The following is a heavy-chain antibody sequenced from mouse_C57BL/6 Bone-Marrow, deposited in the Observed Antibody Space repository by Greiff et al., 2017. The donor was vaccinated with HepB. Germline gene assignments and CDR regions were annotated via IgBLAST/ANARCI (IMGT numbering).Heavy chain of an antibody. V-gene: IGHV2-2*01. CDR3: ARNFITTVVEPYYYAMDH. CDR2: IWSGGST. Sequence: QVQLKESGPGLVQPSQSLSITCTVSGFSLTSYGVHWVRQSPGKGLEWLGVIWSGGSTDYNAAFISRLSISKDNSKSQVFFKMNSLQADDTAIYYCARNFITTVVEPYYYAMDHWGQGTSVTVSS. J-gene: IGHJ4*01. D-gene: IGHD1-1*01. CDR1: GFSLTSYG.